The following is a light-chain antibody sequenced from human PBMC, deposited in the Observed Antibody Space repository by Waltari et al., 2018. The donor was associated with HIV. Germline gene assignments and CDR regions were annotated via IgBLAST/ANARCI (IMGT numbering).Light chain of an antibody. V-gene: IGLV2-8*01. Sequence: QSALTQPPSASGSPGQSVTISCPGTSSDVGGYNHVPWYQQHPGKAPKLMIYEVSKRPSGVPDRFSGSKSGNTASLTVSGLQAEDEADYYCSSYAGSNNLGVFGGGTKLTVL. CDR3: SSYAGSNNLGV. J-gene: IGLJ2*01. CDR1: SSDVGGYNH. CDR2: EVS.